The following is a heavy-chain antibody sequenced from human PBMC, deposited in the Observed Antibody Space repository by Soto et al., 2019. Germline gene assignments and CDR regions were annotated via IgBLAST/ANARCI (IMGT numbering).Heavy chain of an antibody. V-gene: IGHV3-9*01. J-gene: IGHJ5*02. CDR2: ISWDSGKI. CDR3: ARDNPGLYRAHVSTWFDH. D-gene: IGHD3-10*01. Sequence: GGSLRLSCAASGFTIDTHAMHWVRQAPGKGLEWVAGISWDSGKIGYADSVKGRFSVSRDNAKNSLYLQMSSLKPEDTAFYFCARDNPGLYRAHVSTWFDHWGQGTLGTVSS. CDR1: GFTIDTHA.